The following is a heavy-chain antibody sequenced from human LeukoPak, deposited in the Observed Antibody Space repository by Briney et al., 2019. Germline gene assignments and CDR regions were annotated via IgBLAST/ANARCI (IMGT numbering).Heavy chain of an antibody. Sequence: SETLSLTCTVSGGSISSGSYYWSWIRQPAGKGLEWIGRIYTSGSTNYNPSLKSRVTISVDTSKNQFSLKLSSVTAADTAVYYCAGAQMELDYWGQGTLVTVSS. CDR2: IYTSGST. D-gene: IGHD1-1*01. CDR3: AGAQMELDY. CDR1: GGSISSGSYY. J-gene: IGHJ4*02. V-gene: IGHV4-61*02.